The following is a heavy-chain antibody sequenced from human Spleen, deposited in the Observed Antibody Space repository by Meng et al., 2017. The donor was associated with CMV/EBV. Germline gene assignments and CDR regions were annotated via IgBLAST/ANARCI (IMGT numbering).Heavy chain of an antibody. CDR3: AREYRSSMDP. V-gene: IGHV3-53*05. D-gene: IGHD6-6*01. CDR1: GFTFSRYA. CDR2: IYSGGST. Sequence: GESLKISCAASGFTFSRYAMSWVRQAPGKGLEWVSVIYSGGSTYYADSGKGRFTISRDDSKNTLYLQMNSLRAEDTAVYYCAREYRSSMDPWGQGTLVTVSS. J-gene: IGHJ5*02.